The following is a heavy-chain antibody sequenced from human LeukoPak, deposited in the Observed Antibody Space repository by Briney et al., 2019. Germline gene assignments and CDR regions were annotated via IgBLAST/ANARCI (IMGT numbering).Heavy chain of an antibody. Sequence: GSLRLSCAASGFTFSDYYMSWIRQAPGKGLEWVSYISSSGSTIYYADSVKGRFTISRDNAKNSLYLQMNSLRAEDTAVYYCARCLTPYYDSSGYCDYWGQGTLVTVSS. J-gene: IGHJ4*02. CDR2: ISSSGSTI. V-gene: IGHV3-11*01. D-gene: IGHD3-22*01. CDR1: GFTFSDYY. CDR3: ARCLTPYYDSSGYCDY.